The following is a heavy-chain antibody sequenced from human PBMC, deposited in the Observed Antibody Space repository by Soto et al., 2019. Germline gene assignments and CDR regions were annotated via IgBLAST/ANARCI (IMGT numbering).Heavy chain of an antibody. CDR1: GGTLNSYA. D-gene: IGHD3-3*01. Sequence: GASVKVTCKASGGTLNSYAISWVRQAKRQGLEWMGGIIPIFGTANYAQKFQGRVTITADESTSTAYMELSSLRSEDTAVYYCARSYDFSSGYYTGIPFFFDDWGQGTLVTVSS. J-gene: IGHJ4*02. CDR3: ARSYDFSSGYYTGIPFFFDD. CDR2: IIPIFGTA. V-gene: IGHV1-69*13.